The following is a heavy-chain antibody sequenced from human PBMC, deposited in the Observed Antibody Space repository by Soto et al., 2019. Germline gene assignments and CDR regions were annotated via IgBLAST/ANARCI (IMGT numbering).Heavy chain of an antibody. V-gene: IGHV3-33*01. CDR2: IWYDGSNK. CDR3: ARDTFPGIAAAGTSFDY. CDR1: GFTFSSYG. D-gene: IGHD6-13*01. J-gene: IGHJ4*02. Sequence: PGGSLRLSCAASGFTFSSYGMHWVRQAPGKGLEWVAVIWYDGSNKYYADSVKGRFTISRDNSNNTLYLQMNSLRAEDTAVYYFARDTFPGIAAAGTSFDYWGQGTLVTVSS.